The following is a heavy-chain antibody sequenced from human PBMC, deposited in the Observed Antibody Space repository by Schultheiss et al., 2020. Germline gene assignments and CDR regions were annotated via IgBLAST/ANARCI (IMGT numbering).Heavy chain of an antibody. D-gene: IGHD4-17*01. CDR1: GGSISSSSYY. CDR3: ARLDYGDYSSFYFDY. J-gene: IGHJ4*02. V-gene: IGHV4-39*07. Sequence: SETLSLTCTVSGGSISSSSYYWGWIRQPPGKGLEWIGSIYYSGSTNYNPSLTSRVTISVDTSKNQFSLQLSSVTAADTAVYYCARLDYGDYSSFYFDYWGQGTLVTVSS. CDR2: IYYSGST.